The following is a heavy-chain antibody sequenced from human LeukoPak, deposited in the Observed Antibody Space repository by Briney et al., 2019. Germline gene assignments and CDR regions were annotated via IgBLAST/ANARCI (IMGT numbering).Heavy chain of an antibody. Sequence: SQTLALTCAISGDSVSSNSAACNWIRQSPSRGLEWLGRTYYRSKWHSYYAPSVKSRITINPDTSKNQFSLQLKSVTPEDTAVYYCARMVGLVSDFWGQGTLVTVSS. CDR1: GDSVSSNSAA. CDR3: ARMVGLVSDF. CDR2: TYYRSKWHS. D-gene: IGHD3-10*01. V-gene: IGHV6-1*01. J-gene: IGHJ4*02.